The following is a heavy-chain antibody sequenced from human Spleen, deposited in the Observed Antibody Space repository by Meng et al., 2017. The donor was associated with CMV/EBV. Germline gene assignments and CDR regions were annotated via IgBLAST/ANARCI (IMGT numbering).Heavy chain of an antibody. J-gene: IGHJ4*02. V-gene: IGHV4-34*01. D-gene: IGHD3-3*01. CDR3: ARLISFRTIFGVPKDY. CDR1: GGSFSDYY. CDR2: INRSGRT. Sequence: SETLSLTCAVSGGSFSDYYWTWIRQPPGKGLEWIGEINRSGRTRYNPSLKSRLTLSVDTSKNQFSLNLISVTAADAAVYYCARLISFRTIFGVPKDYWGQGTLVTVSS.